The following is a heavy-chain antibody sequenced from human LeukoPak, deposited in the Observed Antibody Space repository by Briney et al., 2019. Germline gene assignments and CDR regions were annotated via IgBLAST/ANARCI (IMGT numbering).Heavy chain of an antibody. CDR1: GFTFSSYS. V-gene: IGHV3-21*04. Sequence: GGSLRLSCAASGFTFSSYSMNWVRQAPGKGLEWVSSISSSSSYIYYADSVKGRFTISRDNAKNSLYLQMNSLRAEDTAVYYCARESGRDGYNLKRRNPARAFDIWGQGTMVTVSS. D-gene: IGHD5-24*01. J-gene: IGHJ3*02. CDR2: ISSSSSYI. CDR3: ARESGRDGYNLKRRNPARAFDI.